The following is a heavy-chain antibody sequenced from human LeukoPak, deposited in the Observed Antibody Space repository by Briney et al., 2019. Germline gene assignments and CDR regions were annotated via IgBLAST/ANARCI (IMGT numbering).Heavy chain of an antibody. V-gene: IGHV3-30*02. CDR3: AKGDVVEDAYLDV. J-gene: IGHJ6*03. D-gene: IGHD2-21*01. CDR1: GFTFNSYS. CDR2: IRYDGVNK. Sequence: PGGSLRLSCAASGFTFNSYSINWVRQAPGKGLEWVTFIRYDGVNKYYADSVKGRFTISRDNSKNTLYLQMNSLRAEDTAVYYCAKGDVVEDAYLDVWGKGTTVTVSS.